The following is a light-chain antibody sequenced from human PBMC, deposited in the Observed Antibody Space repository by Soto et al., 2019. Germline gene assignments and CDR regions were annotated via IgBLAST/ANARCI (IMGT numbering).Light chain of an antibody. Sequence: QSALTQPASVSEFSGQSITISCTGISSDVGTYNYVSWYQQHPGKAPKLMIYDVTNRPSGVSNRFSGSKSGNTASLTISGLQPEDEADYYCSSYTTTSTLGVFGPRTKLTVL. J-gene: IGLJ1*01. CDR3: SSYTTTSTLGV. V-gene: IGLV2-14*01. CDR1: SSDVGTYNY. CDR2: DVT.